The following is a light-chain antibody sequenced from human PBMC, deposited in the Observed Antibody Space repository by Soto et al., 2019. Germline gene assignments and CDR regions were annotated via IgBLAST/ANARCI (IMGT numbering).Light chain of an antibody. Sequence: EIVLTQSPATLPLSPGERTTLSCRASQSVGSFLAWYQQKSGQASGLLMYDASNRAPGIPARFSGSGSGTDFTLTISSLEREDFAVYYCQHRSIWLGTFG. V-gene: IGKV3-11*01. CDR1: QSVGSF. CDR3: QHRSIWLGT. CDR2: DAS. J-gene: IGKJ3*01.